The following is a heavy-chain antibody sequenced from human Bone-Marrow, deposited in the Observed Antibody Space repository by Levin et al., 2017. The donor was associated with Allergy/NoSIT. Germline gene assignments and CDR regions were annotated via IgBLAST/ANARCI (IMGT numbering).Heavy chain of an antibody. J-gene: IGHJ6*02. CDR3: ARDDIVVVVAATQWYDYGMDV. V-gene: IGHV1-18*01. CDR1: GYTFTSYG. CDR2: ISAYNGNT. Sequence: GGSLRLSCKASGYTFTSYGISWVRQAPGQGLEWMGWISAYNGNTNYAQKLQGRVTMTTDTSTSTAYMELRSLRSDDTAVYYCARDDIVVVVAATQWYDYGMDVWGQGTTVTVSS. D-gene: IGHD2-15*01.